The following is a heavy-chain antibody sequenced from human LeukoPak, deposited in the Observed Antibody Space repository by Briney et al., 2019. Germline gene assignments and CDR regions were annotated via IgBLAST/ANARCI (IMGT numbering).Heavy chain of an antibody. J-gene: IGHJ4*02. CDR2: INSDGSST. D-gene: IGHD3-22*01. CDR1: GFTFSSYW. CDR3: ASGEFDYYDSIIF. V-gene: IGHV3-74*01. Sequence: GGSLRLSCEASGFTFSSYWMHWVRQAPGKGLVWVSRINSDGSSTSYADSVKGRFTISRDNAKKTLCSQMNSLRAEDTAVYYCASGEFDYYDSIIFGGQGTLVTVSS.